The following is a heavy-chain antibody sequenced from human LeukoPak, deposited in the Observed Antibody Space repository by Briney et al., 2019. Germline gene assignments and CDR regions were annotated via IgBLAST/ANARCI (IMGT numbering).Heavy chain of an antibody. J-gene: IGHJ3*02. Sequence: PGGCLRLSCAASGFTFSDYYMSWIRQAPGKGLEWVSYISSSGRTIYYGDSVKGRFTISRDNSKNTLDLQMNSLRAEDTAVYYCAKGRIAAAGTRDAFDIWGQGTMVTVSS. CDR2: ISSSGRTI. CDR3: AKGRIAAAGTRDAFDI. D-gene: IGHD6-13*01. V-gene: IGHV3-11*01. CDR1: GFTFSDYY.